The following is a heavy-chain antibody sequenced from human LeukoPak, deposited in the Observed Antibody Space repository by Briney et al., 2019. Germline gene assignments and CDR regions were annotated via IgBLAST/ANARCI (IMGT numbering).Heavy chain of an antibody. CDR3: ARSILEWVDFDY. V-gene: IGHV1-2*02. CDR2: FNPNSGGT. D-gene: IGHD3-3*01. J-gene: IGHJ4*02. CDR1: GYTFTGYY. Sequence: ASVKVSCKASGYTFTGYYMHWVRQAPGQGLEWMGWFNPNSGGTNYAQKFQGRVTMTRDTSISTAYMELSRLRSDDTAVYYCARSILEWVDFDYWGQGTLVTVSS.